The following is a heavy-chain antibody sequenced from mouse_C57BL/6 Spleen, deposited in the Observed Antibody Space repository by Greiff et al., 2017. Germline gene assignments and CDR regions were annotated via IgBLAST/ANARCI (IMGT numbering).Heavy chain of an antibody. CDR2: IDPSDSET. CDR3: ERWGYGSVYWYFDV. V-gene: IGHV1-52*01. Sequence: QVQLQQPGAELVRPGSSVKLSCKASGYTFTSYWMHWVQQRPIQGLEWIGNIDPSDSETHYNQKFKDKATLTVDKSYSTAYMQLSSLTSEDSAVYNCERWGYGSVYWYFDVWGTGTTVTVSS. J-gene: IGHJ1*03. CDR1: GYTFTSYW. D-gene: IGHD1-1*01.